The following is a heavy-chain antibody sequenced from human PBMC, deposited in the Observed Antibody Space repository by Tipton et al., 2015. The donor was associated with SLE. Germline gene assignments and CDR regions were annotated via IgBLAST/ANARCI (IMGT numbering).Heavy chain of an antibody. CDR1: GGSISSSSYY. D-gene: IGHD2-2*01. CDR2: INHSGST. CDR3: ARLSTSHRGDWFDP. V-gene: IGHV4-39*07. Sequence: TLSLTCTVSGGSISSSSYYWGWIRQPPGKGLEWIGEINHSGSTNYNPSLKSRVTISVDTSKNQFSLNLSSVTAADTAVYSCARLSTSHRGDWFDPWGQGTLVTVSS. J-gene: IGHJ5*02.